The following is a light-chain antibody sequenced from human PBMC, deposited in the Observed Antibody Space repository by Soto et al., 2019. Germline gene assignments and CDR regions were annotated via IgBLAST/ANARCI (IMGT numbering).Light chain of an antibody. Sequence: QSALTQPAYVAGPPGQSITISCTGTSSDVGAYNRVFWYRQHPGKAPKLMIYEVYSRPSRVSNRFSGSKSGNTAFLTISGLYADVGADYYCCSCIRTCALVFGSWTKVTVL. CDR3: CSCIRTCALV. V-gene: IGLV2-14*03. J-gene: IGLJ1*01. CDR2: EVY. CDR1: SSDVGAYNR.